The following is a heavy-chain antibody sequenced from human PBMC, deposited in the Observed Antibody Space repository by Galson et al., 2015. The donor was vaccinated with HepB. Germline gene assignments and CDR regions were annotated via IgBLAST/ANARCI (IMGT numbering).Heavy chain of an antibody. CDR1: GFPFSTYA. V-gene: IGHV3-23*01. D-gene: IGHD1-26*01. Sequence: SLRLSCAASGFPFSTYAMSWVRQAPGRGLEWVSVVSGSSDKTYYADFVKGRFTISRDNSNNTLYLQLSTLRAEDTAVYYCVSTVGRGYFQDWGQGTLVTVSS. CDR3: VSTVGRGYFQD. CDR2: VSGSSDKT. J-gene: IGHJ1*01.